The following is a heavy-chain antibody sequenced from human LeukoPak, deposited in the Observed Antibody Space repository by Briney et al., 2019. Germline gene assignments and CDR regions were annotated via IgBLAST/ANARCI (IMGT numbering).Heavy chain of an antibody. J-gene: IGHJ4*02. CDR3: ARARGSYYGFDY. V-gene: IGHV4-61*02. D-gene: IGHD1-26*01. CDR1: GGSISNGGYY. CDR2: IYPSGST. Sequence: SETLSLTCTVSGGSISNGGYYWRWIRQPAGTGLEWIGRIYPSGSTDYNPSLKSRVTISMDRSKNQFSLKLSSVTAADTAVYYCARARGSYYGFDYWGQGTLVTVSS.